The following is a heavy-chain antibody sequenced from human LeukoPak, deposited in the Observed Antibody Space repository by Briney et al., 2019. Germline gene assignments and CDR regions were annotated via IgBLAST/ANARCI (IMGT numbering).Heavy chain of an antibody. J-gene: IGHJ5*02. Sequence: SETLSLTCAVYGGSFSGYYWSWIRQPPGKGLEWIGEINHSGSTNYNPSLKSRVTILVDTSKNQFSLKLSSVTAADTAVYYCARVGTDYYGSGSYYINWFDPWGQGTLVTVSS. V-gene: IGHV4-34*01. CDR3: ARVGTDYYGSGSYYINWFDP. D-gene: IGHD3-10*01. CDR2: INHSGST. CDR1: GGSFSGYY.